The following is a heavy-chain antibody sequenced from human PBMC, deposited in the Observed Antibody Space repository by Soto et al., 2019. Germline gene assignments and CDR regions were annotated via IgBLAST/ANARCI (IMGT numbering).Heavy chain of an antibody. D-gene: IGHD5-18*01. J-gene: IGHJ4*02. Sequence: SETLSLTCTVSGGSISSGNYYWSWIRQPPGKGLEWIGFISYSGSTYYSLSLKSRVTISVDTSKNQFSLILSFVTAADTAVYYCATMGTPATGLYYFDYWGQGTLVTVSS. CDR1: GGSISSGNYY. CDR2: ISYSGST. CDR3: ATMGTPATGLYYFDY. V-gene: IGHV4-30-4*01.